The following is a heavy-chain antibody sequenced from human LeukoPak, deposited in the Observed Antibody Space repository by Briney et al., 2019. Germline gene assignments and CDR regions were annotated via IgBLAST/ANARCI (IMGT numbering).Heavy chain of an antibody. CDR3: ASTPGNKPFDI. CDR1: GGSIRSSYYY. D-gene: IGHD1/OR15-1a*01. V-gene: IGHV4-39*01. J-gene: IGHJ3*02. CDR2: IYDSGST. Sequence: SETLSLTCTVSGGSIRSSYYYWGWIRQPPGKGLEWIGSIYDSGSTYYNPSLKSRVTISVDTSKNQFSLKLNSVTAADTAVYYCASTPGNKPFDIWGQGTMVTVSS.